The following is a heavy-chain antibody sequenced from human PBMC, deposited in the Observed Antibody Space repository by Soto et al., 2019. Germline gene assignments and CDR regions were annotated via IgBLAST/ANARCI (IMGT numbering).Heavy chain of an antibody. CDR2: ITRSGDYT. D-gene: IGHD2-15*01. V-gene: IGHV3-23*01. CDR3: AKVVFYDEQFDHSYFDL. J-gene: IGHJ2*01. CDR1: GFTFSSYA. Sequence: EVQLLESGGGLVQPGGSLRLSCAASGFTFSSYAMTWVRQAPGKGLEWVSAITRSGDYTQYADSVKGRFTISRDNSKNTLNLQMISLRAVDTAVYYCAKVVFYDEQFDHSYFDLWGRGTLVTVSS.